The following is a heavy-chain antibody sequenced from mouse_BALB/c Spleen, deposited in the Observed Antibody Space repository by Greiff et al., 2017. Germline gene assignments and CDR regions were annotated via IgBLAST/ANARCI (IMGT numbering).Heavy chain of an antibody. CDR1: GFTFSSYA. CDR3: ARTAYDYDRAMDY. Sequence: EVMLVEPGGGLVKPGGSLKLSCAASGFTFSSYAMSWVRQTPEKRLEWVASISSGGSTYYPDSVKGRFTISRDNARNILYLQMSSLRSEDTAMYYCARTAYDYDRAMDYWGQGTSVTVSS. D-gene: IGHD2-4*01. V-gene: IGHV5-6-5*01. CDR2: ISSGGST. J-gene: IGHJ4*01.